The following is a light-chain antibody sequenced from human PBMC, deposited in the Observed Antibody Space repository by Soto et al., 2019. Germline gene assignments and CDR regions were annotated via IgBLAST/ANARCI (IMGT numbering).Light chain of an antibody. CDR3: QQDGSSPPYT. CDR1: QSVSSSY. CDR2: GAS. J-gene: IGKJ2*01. V-gene: IGKV3-20*01. Sequence: EIVLTQSPGTLSLSPGERATLSCRASQSVSSSYLAWYQQKPGQAPRLLIYGASSRATGIPDRFSGSGSRTDFTLTISRLEPDDFAVYYGQQDGSSPPYTFGQGTKLEIK.